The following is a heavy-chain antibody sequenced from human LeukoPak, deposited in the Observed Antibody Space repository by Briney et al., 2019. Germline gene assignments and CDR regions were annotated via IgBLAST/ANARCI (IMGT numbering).Heavy chain of an antibody. CDR1: GFTVSSNH. J-gene: IGHJ4*02. CDR2: IYSGGST. Sequence: PGGSLRLSCAASGFTVSSNHMSWVRQAPGKGLEWVSVIYSGGSTYYADSVKGRFTISRDNSKNTLYLQMNSLRAEDTAVYYCARGFPRVRGVTFFDYWGQGTLVIVSS. V-gene: IGHV3-66*02. D-gene: IGHD3-10*01. CDR3: ARGFPRVRGVTFFDY.